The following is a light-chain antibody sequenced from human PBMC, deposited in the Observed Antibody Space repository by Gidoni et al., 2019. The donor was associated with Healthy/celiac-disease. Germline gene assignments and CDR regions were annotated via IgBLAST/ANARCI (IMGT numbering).Light chain of an antibody. V-gene: IGKV3-11*01. CDR1: QSVSSY. J-gene: IGKJ2*01. Sequence: EIVLTQSPATLSLSPVERATLSCRASQSVSSYVAWYQQKPGQAPRLLIYDASNRATGIPARFSGSGSGTDFTLTISSLEPEDFAVYYCQQRSNWPPYTFGQGTKLEIK. CDR2: DAS. CDR3: QQRSNWPPYT.